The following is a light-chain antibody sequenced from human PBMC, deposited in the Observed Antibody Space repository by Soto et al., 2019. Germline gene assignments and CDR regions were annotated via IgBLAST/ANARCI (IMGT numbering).Light chain of an antibody. V-gene: IGKV3-15*01. J-gene: IGKJ1*01. Sequence: EIVLTQSPGTLSVSPGERATLSCRASQSVSSKLAWYQQKPGQAPRLLFYGASTGATGIPARFSGSGSETEFTLSIRSLQSEDFAVYYCQQYNKWAGTFGQGTKVEIK. CDR1: QSVSSK. CDR3: QQYNKWAGT. CDR2: GAS.